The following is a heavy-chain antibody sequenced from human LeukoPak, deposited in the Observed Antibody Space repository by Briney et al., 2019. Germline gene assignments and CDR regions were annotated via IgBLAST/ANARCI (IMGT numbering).Heavy chain of an antibody. V-gene: IGHV4-59*13. D-gene: IGHD4-17*01. CDR2: IYYSGST. J-gene: IGHJ3*02. Sequence: SEPLSLTCTVSVGSISRYYWSWIRQPPGKGLEWIEYIYYSGSTNYNPSLKSRVTIPEDTFQNQFSLKPSSVTAADTPVYYCARDPVGDYFAFDIWGQGTMVTVSS. CDR1: VGSISRYY. CDR3: ARDPVGDYFAFDI.